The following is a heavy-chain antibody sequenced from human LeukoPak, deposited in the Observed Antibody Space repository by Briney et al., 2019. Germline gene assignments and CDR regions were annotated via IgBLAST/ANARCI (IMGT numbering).Heavy chain of an antibody. J-gene: IGHJ4*02. D-gene: IGHD2-15*01. Sequence: SETLSLTCTVSGGSISGHYWNWIRQPAGKGLEWIGRIYTSGSTNYNPSLKSRVTMSVDTSKNQFSLKLNSVTAADTAVYYCARDSEHGGLYWGQGTLVTVSS. V-gene: IGHV4-4*07. CDR1: GGSISGHY. CDR3: ARDSEHGGLY. CDR2: IYTSGST.